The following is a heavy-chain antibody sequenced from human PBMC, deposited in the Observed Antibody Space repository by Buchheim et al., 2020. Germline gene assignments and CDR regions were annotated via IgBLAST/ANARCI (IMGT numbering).Heavy chain of an antibody. Sequence: EVQLLESGGGLVQPGGSLRLSCAASGFTFSSYAMSWVRQAPGKGLEWVSAISGSGGSTYYADSVKGRFTISRDNNKNTMHLQMTSLTAEDTAVYYCANIGQPDYGDSGPEHPDAFDIRGQGK. CDR1: GFTFSSYA. V-gene: IGHV3-23*01. CDR3: ANIGQPDYGDSGPEHPDAFDI. CDR2: ISGSGGST. J-gene: IGHJ3*02. D-gene: IGHD4-17*01.